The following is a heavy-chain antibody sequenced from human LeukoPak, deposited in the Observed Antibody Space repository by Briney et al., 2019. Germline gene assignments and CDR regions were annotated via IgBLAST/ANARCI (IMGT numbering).Heavy chain of an antibody. CDR3: ARGEWYSSGWYAFDY. CDR1: GFTFSSYA. Sequence: GRSLRLSCAASGFTFSSYAMHWVRQAPGKGLEWVAVISYDGSNKYYADSVKGRFTISRDNSKNTPYLQMNSLRAEDTAVYYCARGEWYSSGWYAFDYWGQGTLVTISS. V-gene: IGHV3-30*04. D-gene: IGHD6-19*01. CDR2: ISYDGSNK. J-gene: IGHJ4*02.